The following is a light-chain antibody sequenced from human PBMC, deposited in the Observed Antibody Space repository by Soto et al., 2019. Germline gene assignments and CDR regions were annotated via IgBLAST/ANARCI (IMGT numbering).Light chain of an antibody. CDR1: SSNIGSYT. V-gene: IGLV1-44*01. Sequence: QFVLTQPPSASGTPGQTVTVSCSGSSSNIGSYTVNWYQQLPGTAPKLVIYSNHQRPSGVPDRFSGSKSGTSASLAISGLQSEDEADYYCAAWDDSLNGSVFGSGTKVTVL. J-gene: IGLJ1*01. CDR2: SNH. CDR3: AAWDDSLNGSV.